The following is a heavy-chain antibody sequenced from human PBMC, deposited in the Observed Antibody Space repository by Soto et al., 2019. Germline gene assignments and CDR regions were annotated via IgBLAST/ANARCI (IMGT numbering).Heavy chain of an antibody. CDR3: ARVVWTNHIAARTYYYYGMDV. J-gene: IGHJ6*02. CDR2: ISAYNGNT. D-gene: IGHD6-13*01. CDR1: GCTFTSYG. Sequence: ASVEVSCKASGCTFTSYGISWVRQAPGQGLEWMGWISAYNGNTNYAQKLQGRVTMTTDTSTSTAYMELRSLRSDDTAVYYCARVVWTNHIAARTYYYYGMDVWGQGTTVTVSS. V-gene: IGHV1-18*01.